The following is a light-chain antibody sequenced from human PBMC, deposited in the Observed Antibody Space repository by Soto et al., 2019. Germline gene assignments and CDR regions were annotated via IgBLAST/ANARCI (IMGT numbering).Light chain of an antibody. CDR2: GAS. CDR1: QSISSN. CDR3: QQYGSSPLT. V-gene: IGKV3-20*01. Sequence: IVVTQSPATLSVSPGERATLSCRASQSISSNLAWYQQKLGRAPRLLIYGASTRATGIPDRFSGSGSGTDFTLTISRLEPEDFAVYYCQQYGSSPLTFGGGTKV. J-gene: IGKJ4*01.